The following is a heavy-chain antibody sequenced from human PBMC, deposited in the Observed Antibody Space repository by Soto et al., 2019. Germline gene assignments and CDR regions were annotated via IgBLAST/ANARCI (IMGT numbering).Heavy chain of an antibody. D-gene: IGHD4-4*01. CDR1: GGSISSGDYY. CDR3: ARFPLQASFDY. J-gene: IGHJ4*02. Sequence: QVPLQESGPGLVKPSQTLSLTCTVSGGSISSGDYYWSWIRQHPGKGLEWIGYIYYSGSTYYNPSRKSRVTISVDTSKNQFSLKLSSVTAADTAVYYCARFPLQASFDYWGQGTLVTVSS. CDR2: IYYSGST. V-gene: IGHV4-31*03.